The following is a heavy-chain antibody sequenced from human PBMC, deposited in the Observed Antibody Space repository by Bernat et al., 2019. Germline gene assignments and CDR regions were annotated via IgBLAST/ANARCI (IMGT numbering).Heavy chain of an antibody. J-gene: IGHJ2*01. V-gene: IGHV3-30*03. CDR2: ISYDGSNK. Sequence: QVQLVESGGGVVQPGRSLRLSCAASGFTFSSYGMHWVRQAPGKGLEWVAVISYDGSNKYYADSVKGRFTISRDNSKNTLYLQMNSLRAEDTAVYYCARDGYGDPVHWYFDLWGRGTLVTVSS. CDR1: GFTFSSYG. CDR3: ARDGYGDPVHWYFDL. D-gene: IGHD4-17*01.